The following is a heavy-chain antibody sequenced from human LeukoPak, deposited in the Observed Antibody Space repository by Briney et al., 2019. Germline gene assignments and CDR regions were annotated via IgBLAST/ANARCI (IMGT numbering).Heavy chain of an antibody. V-gene: IGHV1-18*01. J-gene: IGHJ4*02. Sequence: GASVKVSFKASGYTFTNYGIFWVRQAPGQGVEWMGWISAYSGNTNYAQKLQGRVTMTTETSTSTAYMELESLRSDDTAVYYCAISQGSYYDTSGYLGGDYWGQGTLVTVSS. CDR1: GYTFTNYG. CDR2: ISAYSGNT. D-gene: IGHD3-22*01. CDR3: AISQGSYYDTSGYLGGDY.